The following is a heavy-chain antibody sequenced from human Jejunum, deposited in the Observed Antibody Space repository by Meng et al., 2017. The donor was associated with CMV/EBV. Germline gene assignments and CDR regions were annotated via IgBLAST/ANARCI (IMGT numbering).Heavy chain of an antibody. CDR3: AWDTSGYERFDV. CDR2: IKSKASCGTI. D-gene: IGHD3-3*01. J-gene: IGHJ4*02. V-gene: IGHV3-15*07. Sequence: SGFSFNYAWMNWVRQAPGKGLEWVGRIKSKASCGTIDYAAPVKGRFIISRDDSKNTLYLQMNSLKTEDTAVYYCAWDTSGYERFDVWGQGTLVTVSS. CDR1: GFSFNYAW.